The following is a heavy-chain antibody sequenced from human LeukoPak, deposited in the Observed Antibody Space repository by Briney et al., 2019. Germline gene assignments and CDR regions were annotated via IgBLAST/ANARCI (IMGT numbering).Heavy chain of an antibody. J-gene: IGHJ3*02. CDR3: AKDNYYDSSGYYAFDI. CDR1: GFTFSSYA. CDR2: ISGSGGST. V-gene: IGHV3-23*01. D-gene: IGHD3-22*01. Sequence: GGSLRLSCAASGFTFSSYAMSWVRQAPGKGLEWVSAISGSGGSTYYADSVKGRFTISRDNSKNTQYLQMNSLRAEDTAVYYCAKDNYYDSSGYYAFDIWGQGTMVTVSS.